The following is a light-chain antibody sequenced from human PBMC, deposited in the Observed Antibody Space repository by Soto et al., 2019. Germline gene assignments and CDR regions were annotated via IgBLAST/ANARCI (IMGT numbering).Light chain of an antibody. CDR3: QQRNNWPPLT. CDR2: AAS. CDR1: QSISNY. V-gene: IGKV1-39*01. J-gene: IGKJ4*01. Sequence: DIQMTQSPSSLSASVGDRVTITCRARQSISNYLNWYQLKPGKVPKLLIYAASTLQTGVPSRFSGSGSGTDFTLTISSLEPEDFAVYYCQQRNNWPPLTFGGGTKVDIK.